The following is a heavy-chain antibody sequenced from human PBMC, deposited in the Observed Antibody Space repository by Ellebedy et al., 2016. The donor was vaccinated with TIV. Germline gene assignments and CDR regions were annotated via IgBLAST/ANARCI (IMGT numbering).Heavy chain of an antibody. Sequence: MPSETLSLTCTVSGGSINNYYWSWIRQPPGKGLEWIGNIYYSGSTNYNASLKSRVTISVDTSKNQFSLKLTSVTAADTAVYSCARGIDSIGGSYRSRFDPWGQGALVTVSS. V-gene: IGHV4-59*08. D-gene: IGHD3-16*02. CDR1: GGSINNYY. J-gene: IGHJ5*02. CDR3: ARGIDSIGGSYRSRFDP. CDR2: IYYSGST.